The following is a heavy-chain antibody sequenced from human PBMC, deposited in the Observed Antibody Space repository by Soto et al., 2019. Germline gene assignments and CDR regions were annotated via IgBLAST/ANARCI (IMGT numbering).Heavy chain of an antibody. J-gene: IGHJ4*02. D-gene: IGHD6-19*01. CDR2: ISAYTGNT. V-gene: IGHV1-18*01. Sequence: QVQLVQSGAEVKKPGASVKVSCRASGYTFSIYGISWVRQAPGQRLEWMGWISAYTGNTNYAQNFQGRVTMTTDTSTSTAYMDVSSLRSDDTAVYYCARLAQQWLDGDFDYWGQGTLVTVSS. CDR1: GYTFSIYG. CDR3: ARLAQQWLDGDFDY.